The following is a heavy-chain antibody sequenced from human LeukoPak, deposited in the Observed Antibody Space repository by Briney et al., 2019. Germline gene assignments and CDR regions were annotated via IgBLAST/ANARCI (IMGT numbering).Heavy chain of an antibody. CDR3: ARIRDGYNDAYDI. D-gene: IGHD5-24*01. V-gene: IGHV1-46*01. CDR1: GYTFTSYG. CDR2: INPGGDNT. Sequence: ASVKVSCKASGYTFTSYGISWVRQAPGQGLEWMGLINPGGDNTDYAQNFQGRVTVTRDTSTSTVYMGLSSLRSEDTAVYYCARIRDGYNDAYDIWGRGTMVTVSS. J-gene: IGHJ3*02.